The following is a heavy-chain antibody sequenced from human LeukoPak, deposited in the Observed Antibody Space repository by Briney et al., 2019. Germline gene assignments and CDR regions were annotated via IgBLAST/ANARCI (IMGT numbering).Heavy chain of an antibody. CDR3: ARVSTTQFYYDKSGYLDY. D-gene: IGHD3-22*01. Sequence: GGSLRLSCAASGFTFSSYGMPWVRQAPGKGLEWVAVISYDGSNKYYAGSVKGRFTISRDNSKNTLYLQMNSLRAEDTAVYYCARVSTTQFYYDKSGYLDYRGQGTLVTVSS. CDR2: ISYDGSNK. CDR1: GFTFSSYG. V-gene: IGHV3-30*03. J-gene: IGHJ4*02.